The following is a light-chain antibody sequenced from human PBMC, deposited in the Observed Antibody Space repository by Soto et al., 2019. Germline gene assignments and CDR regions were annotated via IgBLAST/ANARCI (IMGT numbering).Light chain of an antibody. Sequence: EIVMTHSPATLSVSPCERVTLSSRASQSVSSRLAWYQQKPGQSPRLLIYGASTRATGIPARFSGSGSGTEFTLTISSLQSEDFGVYYCHQYNNLWTFGQGTKVDIK. V-gene: IGKV3-15*01. CDR2: GAS. J-gene: IGKJ1*01. CDR1: QSVSSR. CDR3: HQYNNLWT.